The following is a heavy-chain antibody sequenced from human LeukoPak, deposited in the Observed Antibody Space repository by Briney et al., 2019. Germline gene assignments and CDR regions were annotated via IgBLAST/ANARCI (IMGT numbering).Heavy chain of an antibody. Sequence: GESLKISCKGSGYTFISYWIGWVRQMPGKGLESMGIIYPSDSDTRYSPSFQGQVTISVDKSITTAYLQWSSLKASDTAMYYCARIEGNYYYYMDVWGKGTTVTVSS. J-gene: IGHJ6*03. CDR3: ARIEGNYYYYMDV. V-gene: IGHV5-51*01. CDR1: GYTFISYW. CDR2: IYPSDSDT.